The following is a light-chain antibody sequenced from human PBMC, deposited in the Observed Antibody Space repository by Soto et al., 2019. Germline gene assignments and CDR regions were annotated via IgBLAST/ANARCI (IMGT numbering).Light chain of an antibody. CDR1: SRHISYI. V-gene: IGLV4-60*02. CDR2: LEGSGSY. CDR3: ETWDRDTVV. Sequence: QLVLTQSSSASASLGSSVKLTCTLSSRHISYIIAWHQQQPGKAPRYLMKLEGSGSYNKGSAIPDRFSGSSSGADRYLSISNLQFEDEADYYCETWDRDTVVFGGGTKVTVL. J-gene: IGLJ2*01.